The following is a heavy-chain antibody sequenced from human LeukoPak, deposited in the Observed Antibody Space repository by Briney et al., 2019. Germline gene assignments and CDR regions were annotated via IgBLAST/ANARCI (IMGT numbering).Heavy chain of an antibody. CDR1: GGFISGYD. CDR2: IYYNGRT. J-gene: IGHJ5*02. D-gene: IGHD3-10*01. V-gene: IGHV4-59*01. CDR3: ARGHYYGSGSYRFDP. Sequence: SETLSLTCTVSGGFISGYDWSWIRQPPGKGLDWIGYIYYNGRTNYNPSLKSRVTISEDKSKDQFSLKLNSVTAADTAVYYCARGHYYGSGSYRFDPWGQGTLVIVSS.